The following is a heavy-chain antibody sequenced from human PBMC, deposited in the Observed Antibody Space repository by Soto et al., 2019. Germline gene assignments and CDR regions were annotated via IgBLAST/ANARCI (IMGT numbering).Heavy chain of an antibody. CDR1: GGSISSSSYY. V-gene: IGHV4-39*01. J-gene: IGHJ6*03. CDR3: ALRPSYYYYYMDV. CDR2: IYYSGST. Sequence: SETLSLTCTVSGGSISSSSYYWGWTRQPPGKGLEWIGSIYYSGSTYYNPSLKSRVTISVDTSKNQFSLKLSSVTAADTAVYYCALRPSYYYYYMDVWGKGTTVTVSS.